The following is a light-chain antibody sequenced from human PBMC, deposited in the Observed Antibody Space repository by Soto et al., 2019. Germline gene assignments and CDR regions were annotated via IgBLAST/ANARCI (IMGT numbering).Light chain of an antibody. CDR3: QQLSNWPPLT. V-gene: IGKV3-11*01. Sequence: EIVLTQSPATLSLSPGERATLSCRASQSVSSYLAWYQQKPGQAPRLLIYDASNRATGIPARFSGSGSGTDFTFTISSLEPEDFAVYYCQQLSNWPPLTFGGGTKVQIK. J-gene: IGKJ4*02. CDR1: QSVSSY. CDR2: DAS.